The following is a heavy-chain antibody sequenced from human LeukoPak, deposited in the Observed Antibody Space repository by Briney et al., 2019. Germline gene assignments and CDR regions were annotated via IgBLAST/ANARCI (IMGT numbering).Heavy chain of an antibody. D-gene: IGHD6-13*01. CDR1: GFTFSDCD. V-gene: IGHV3-21*01. Sequence: PGGSLRLSCTASGFTFSDCDMSWVRQAPGKGLEWVSSISYRSSPIYYADSVKRRFTISRDNAKNSLYLQMDSLRAGDTAVYYCARAYPPLRTAAAGDQWGQGTLVTVSS. CDR3: ARAYPPLRTAAAGDQ. CDR2: ISYRSSPI. J-gene: IGHJ4*02.